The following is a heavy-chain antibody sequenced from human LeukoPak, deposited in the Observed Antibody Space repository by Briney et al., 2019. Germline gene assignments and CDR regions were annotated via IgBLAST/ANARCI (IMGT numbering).Heavy chain of an antibody. Sequence: GGSLRLSCSASGFTFTTYGMNWVRQAPGKGLEWVSGIGGSGTRTYYADSVKGRSTISRDTSKNTLYLQMNSLRDEDTAVYYCTTGPIWFGEFDYWGQGTLVTVSS. CDR2: IGGSGTRT. D-gene: IGHD3-10*01. J-gene: IGHJ4*02. CDR1: GFTFTTYG. CDR3: TTGPIWFGEFDY. V-gene: IGHV3-23*01.